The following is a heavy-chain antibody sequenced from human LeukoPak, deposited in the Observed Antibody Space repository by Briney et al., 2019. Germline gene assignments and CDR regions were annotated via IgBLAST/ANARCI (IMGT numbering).Heavy chain of an antibody. J-gene: IGHJ4*02. Sequence: SETLSLTCNVSGASMSNYYWVWIRQPPGKGLEWIGSIYHSGTTYSGSTYYNPSLKSRVTISLDTSKNQFSLKVGSMTAADTAVYYCARDPYYYGSAKRAGSYFDYWGQGTLVTVSS. CDR1: GASMSNYY. V-gene: IGHV4-39*07. CDR3: ARDPYYYGSAKRAGSYFDY. CDR2: IYHSGTTYSGST. D-gene: IGHD3-10*01.